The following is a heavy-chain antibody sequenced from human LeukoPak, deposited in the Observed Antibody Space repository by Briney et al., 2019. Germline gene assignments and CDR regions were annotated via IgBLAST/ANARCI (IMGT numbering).Heavy chain of an antibody. CDR1: GFTFNSYA. J-gene: IGHJ4*02. Sequence: GGSLRLSCAASGFTFNSYAMSWVRQAPRKGLEWVSTISYSGSITYYADSVKGRFTISRDNSKNTLYLQMNSLRAEDTAVYYWAKDLPPREYSYVYGNYGAQGTLVPVPS. D-gene: IGHD5-18*01. CDR2: ISYSGSIT. V-gene: IGHV3-23*01. CDR3: AKDLPPREYSYVYGNY.